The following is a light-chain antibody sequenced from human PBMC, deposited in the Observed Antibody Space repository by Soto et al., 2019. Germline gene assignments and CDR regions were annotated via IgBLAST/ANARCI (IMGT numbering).Light chain of an antibody. CDR1: QSVSSN. CDR3: QQYNNWPLT. Sequence: VMTQSPATLSVSPGERATLSCRASQSVSSNLAWYQQKPGQAPRLLISGASTRATGIPARFSGSGSGTEFTLTISSLQSEDFAVYYCQQYNNWPLTFGQGTKVDIK. CDR2: GAS. J-gene: IGKJ1*01. V-gene: IGKV3-15*01.